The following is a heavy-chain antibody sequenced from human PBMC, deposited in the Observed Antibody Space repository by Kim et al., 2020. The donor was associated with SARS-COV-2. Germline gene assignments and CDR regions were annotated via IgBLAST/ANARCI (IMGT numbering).Heavy chain of an antibody. D-gene: IGHD2-2*01. CDR2: ISSTASTI. J-gene: IGHJ4*02. Sequence: GGSLRLSCAASGFTFSSFEMNWVRQAPGKGLEWVSYISSTASTIYYADSVKGRFTISRDNAKNSLYLQMDSLRAEDMAVYYCATFTNYWGQGTLVTVSS. CDR3: ATFTNY. V-gene: IGHV3-48*03. CDR1: GFTFSSFE.